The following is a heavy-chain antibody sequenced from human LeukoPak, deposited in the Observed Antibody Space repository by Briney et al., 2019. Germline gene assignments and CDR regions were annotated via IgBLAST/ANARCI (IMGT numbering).Heavy chain of an antibody. V-gene: IGHV3-7*01. J-gene: IGHJ4*02. D-gene: IGHD3-3*01. CDR1: GFTFSSYW. Sequence: GGSLRLSCAASGFTFSSYWMSWVRRAPGKGLEWVANIKQDGSEKYYVDSVKGRFTISRDNAKSSLYLQMNSLRAEDTAVSYCARDLRFYDYWGQGTLVTVSS. CDR2: IKQDGSEK. CDR3: ARDLRFYDY.